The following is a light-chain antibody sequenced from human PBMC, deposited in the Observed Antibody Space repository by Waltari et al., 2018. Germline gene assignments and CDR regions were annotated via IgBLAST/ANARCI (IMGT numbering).Light chain of an antibody. J-gene: IGKJ4*01. V-gene: IGKV1-27*01. CDR2: AAS. CDR1: QHISNS. CDR3: HKYSSDPL. Sequence: DIQMTQSPSSLSGSVGDRVTISCWASQHISNSLAWYQQKPGKVPELLIYAASTLQSGVPSRFSGSVSGTNFTLTISSLQPEDVATYYCHKYSSDPLFGGGTKVEI.